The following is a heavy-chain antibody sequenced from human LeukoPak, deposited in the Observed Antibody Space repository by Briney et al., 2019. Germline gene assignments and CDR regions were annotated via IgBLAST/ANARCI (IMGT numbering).Heavy chain of an antibody. D-gene: IGHD1-7*01. V-gene: IGHV4-59*08. CDR3: ASTDWNYAR. CDR2: IYYSGST. CDR1: GGSISSYY. Sequence: SETLSLTCTVSGGSISSYYWSWMRQSPGKGLEWIGYIYYSGSTNYNPSPKSRVTISLDTSKNQFSLQLSSVTAADTAVYYCASTDWNYARWGQGILVTVSS. J-gene: IGHJ4*02.